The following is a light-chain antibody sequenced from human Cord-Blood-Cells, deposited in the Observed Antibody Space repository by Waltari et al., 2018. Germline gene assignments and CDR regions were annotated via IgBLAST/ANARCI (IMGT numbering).Light chain of an antibody. CDR2: EVS. CDR1: SRDVGGYNY. J-gene: IGLJ2*01. CDR3: SSYTSSSTVV. V-gene: IGLV2-14*01. Sequence: QSSLTQPASLSGSPGQSITIARTGTSRDVGGYNYVSWYQQHPGKAPKLMIYEVSNRPSGVSNRFSGSKSGNTASLTSSGLQAEDEADYYCSSYTSSSTVVFGGGTKLTVL.